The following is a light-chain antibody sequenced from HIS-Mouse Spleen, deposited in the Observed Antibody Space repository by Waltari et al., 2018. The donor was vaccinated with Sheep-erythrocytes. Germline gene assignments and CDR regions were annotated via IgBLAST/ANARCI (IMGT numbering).Light chain of an antibody. Sequence: SYELTQPPSVSVSPGQTASITGSGDKLGDKYACWYQQKPGQSPGLVIYQDSKRPSGIPERFSGSNSGNTATLTISGTQAMDEADYYCQAWDSSTVVFGGGTKLTVL. J-gene: IGLJ2*01. V-gene: IGLV3-1*01. CDR1: KLGDKY. CDR3: QAWDSSTVV. CDR2: QDS.